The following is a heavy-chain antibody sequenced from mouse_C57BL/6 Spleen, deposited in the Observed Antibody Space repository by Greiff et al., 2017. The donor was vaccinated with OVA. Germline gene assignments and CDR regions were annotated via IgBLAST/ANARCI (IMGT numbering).Heavy chain of an antibody. CDR3: AIATVGGVYAMDY. CDR2: ISYDGSN. J-gene: IGHJ4*01. V-gene: IGHV3-6*01. D-gene: IGHD1-1*01. CDR1: GYSITSGYY. Sequence: EVKLQQSGPGLVKPSQSLSLTCSVTGYSITSGYYWNWIRQFPGNKLEWMGYISYDGSNNYNPSLKNRISITRDTSKNQFFLKLNSVTTEDTATDNCAIATVGGVYAMDYWGQGTSVTVSS.